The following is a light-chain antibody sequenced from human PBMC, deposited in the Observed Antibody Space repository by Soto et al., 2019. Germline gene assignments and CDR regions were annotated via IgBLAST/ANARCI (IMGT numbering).Light chain of an antibody. CDR2: AAS. J-gene: IGKJ5*01. CDR3: QQSYSPPPVT. Sequence: DIQMTQSPSSLSASVGDRVTITCRASQSINRFLNWYQQKPGKATKLLIYAASSLQSGVPSRFSGSGSGTDFTLTISSLQPEDFATYYCQQSYSPPPVTFGQGTRLEIK. V-gene: IGKV1-39*01. CDR1: QSINRF.